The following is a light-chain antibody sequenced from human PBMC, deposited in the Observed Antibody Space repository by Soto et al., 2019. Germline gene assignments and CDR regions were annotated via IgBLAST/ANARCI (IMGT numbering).Light chain of an antibody. CDR1: QSIRTN. Sequence: EIELTQSPATLSVSAGGTVTLSCRASQSIRTNVAWYQQIPGQAPRLLDYGASTRATGVPARFSGSGSGIEFTLTISSLQSEDSAFYYCQQYFNWPLTWTFGPGTKVQIK. CDR2: GAS. V-gene: IGKV3-15*01. CDR3: QQYFNWPLTWT. J-gene: IGKJ1*01.